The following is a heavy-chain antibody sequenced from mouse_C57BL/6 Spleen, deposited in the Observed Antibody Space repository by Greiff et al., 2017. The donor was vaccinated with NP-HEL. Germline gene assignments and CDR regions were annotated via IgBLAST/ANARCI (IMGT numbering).Heavy chain of an antibody. D-gene: IGHD2-4*01. CDR3: ATHYDCAWFAY. V-gene: IGHV5-17*01. Sequence: EVKVVESGGGLVKPGGSLKLSCAASGFTFSDYGMHWVRQAPEKGLEWVAYISSGSSTIYSADTVKGRFTNSRDNAKNTLFLQMTSLRSEDTAMYYSATHYDCAWFAYWGQGTLVTVSA. J-gene: IGHJ3*01. CDR2: ISSGSSTI. CDR1: GFTFSDYG.